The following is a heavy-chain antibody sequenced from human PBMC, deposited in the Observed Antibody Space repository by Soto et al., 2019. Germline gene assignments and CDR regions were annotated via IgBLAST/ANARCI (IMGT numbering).Heavy chain of an antibody. CDR3: VRYQLFFNDFSGRPVNGFDV. V-gene: IGHV3-21*05. CDR2: ISIGGRSI. CDR1: GFTFRNYN. Sequence: PGGSLRLSCAASGFTFRNYNMNWVRQVPGKGLEWVAHISIGGRSINYADSVKGRFTISRDDAENSLNLHMNRLGAEDTAHYYCVRYQLFFNDFSGRPVNGFDVWAQGTRVTVS. D-gene: IGHD1-1*01. J-gene: IGHJ3*01.